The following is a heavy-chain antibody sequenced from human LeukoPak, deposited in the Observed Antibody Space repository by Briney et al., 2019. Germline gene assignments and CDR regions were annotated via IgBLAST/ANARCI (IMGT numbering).Heavy chain of an antibody. CDR3: ASGRSILY. D-gene: IGHD3-3*01. CDR2: IYYSGST. CDR1: GGSISSYY. J-gene: IGHJ4*02. V-gene: IGHV4-59*12. Sequence: PSETLSLTCTVSGGSISSYYWSWIRQPPGKGPEWIGYIYYSGSTNYNPSLKSRVTISVDTSKNQFSLKLSSVTAADTAVYYCASGRSILYWGQGTLVTVSS.